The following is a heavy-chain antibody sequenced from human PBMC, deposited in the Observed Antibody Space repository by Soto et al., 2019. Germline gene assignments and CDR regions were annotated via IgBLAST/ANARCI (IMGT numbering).Heavy chain of an antibody. J-gene: IGHJ4*02. Sequence: EGYLRLSCSASGCTFSIYAMHWCRQAPGKGLEYVSSISTNGGSTDYADSVKGRFTISRDNSKNTVYLQMSSLRVEDTAVYYCVKGEYYYDSSGYYPFDYWGQGT. D-gene: IGHD3-22*01. V-gene: IGHV3-64D*06. CDR2: ISTNGGST. CDR3: VKGEYYYDSSGYYPFDY. CDR1: GCTFSIYA.